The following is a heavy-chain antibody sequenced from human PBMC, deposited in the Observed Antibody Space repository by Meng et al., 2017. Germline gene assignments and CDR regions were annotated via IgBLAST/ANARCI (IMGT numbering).Heavy chain of an antibody. CDR3: ARDPDIVGATHFDY. Sequence: QGQWVEFGGGVVQPGRSLRLSCAAFGFTFSSYAMHWVRQAPGKGLEWVAVISYDGSNKYYADSVKGQFTISRDNSKNTLYLQMNSLRAEDTAVYYCARDPDIVGATHFDYWGQGTLVTV. V-gene: IGHV3-30*01. J-gene: IGHJ4*02. D-gene: IGHD1-26*01. CDR2: ISYDGSNK. CDR1: GFTFSSYA.